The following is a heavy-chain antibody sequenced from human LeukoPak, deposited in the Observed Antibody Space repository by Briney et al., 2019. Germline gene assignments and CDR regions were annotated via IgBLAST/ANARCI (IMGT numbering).Heavy chain of an antibody. CDR2: IKQVGSEK. CDR3: ARGDFWSGDYTDAFDV. D-gene: IGHD3-3*01. Sequence: GGPLRLSCAAPGFTFSNYWMSWVRPAPGKGLEGVANIKQVGSEKYCVDPVKGRFSISRDNVRNVLYLQMNNLRAGDTALYYCARGDFWSGDYTDAFDVWGQGTMVTVSA. J-gene: IGHJ3*01. CDR1: GFTFSNYW. V-gene: IGHV3-7*04.